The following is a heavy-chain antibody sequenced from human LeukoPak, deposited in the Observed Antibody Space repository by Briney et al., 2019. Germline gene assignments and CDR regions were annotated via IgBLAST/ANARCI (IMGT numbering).Heavy chain of an antibody. CDR2: ISTSSSYI. D-gene: IGHD4-17*01. CDR3: ARGNMTTVTHFDY. Sequence: GGSLRLSCAGSGFTFSSYSMNWVRQAPGRGLEWVSSISTSSSYIYYADSVKGRFTISRDNAKNSLYLQMNSLRAEDTAVYYCARGNMTTVTHFDYWGQGTLVTVSS. V-gene: IGHV3-21*01. J-gene: IGHJ4*02. CDR1: GFTFSSYS.